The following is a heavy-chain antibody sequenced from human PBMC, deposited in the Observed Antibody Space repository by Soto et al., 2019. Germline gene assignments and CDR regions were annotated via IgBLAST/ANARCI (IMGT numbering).Heavy chain of an antibody. J-gene: IGHJ3*02. CDR3: ARRTVATRRRGRNDAFDI. CDR1: GYTFTSYD. V-gene: IGHV1-8*01. Sequence: QVQLVQSGAEVKKPGASVKVSCKASGYTFTSYDINWVRQATGQGLEWMGWTNPNSGNTGYAQKFQGRVTMTRNTSISTAYMELSSLRSEGTAVYYCARRTVATRRRGRNDAFDIWGQGTMVTVSS. D-gene: IGHD5-12*01. CDR2: TNPNSGNT.